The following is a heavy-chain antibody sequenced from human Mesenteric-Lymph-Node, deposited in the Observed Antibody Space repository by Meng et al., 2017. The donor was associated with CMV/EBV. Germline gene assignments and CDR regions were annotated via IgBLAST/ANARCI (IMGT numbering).Heavy chain of an antibody. J-gene: IGHJ4*02. D-gene: IGHD3-10*01. CDR1: GFTFSSYW. CDR3: ARSGFGELFGY. CDR2: IKQDGSEK. Sequence: GESLKISCAASGFTFSSYWMSWVRQAPGKGLEWVANIKQDGSEKYYVDSVKGRFTISRDNAKNSLYLQMNSLRAEDTAVYYCARSGFGELFGYWGQGTLVTVSS. V-gene: IGHV3-7*01.